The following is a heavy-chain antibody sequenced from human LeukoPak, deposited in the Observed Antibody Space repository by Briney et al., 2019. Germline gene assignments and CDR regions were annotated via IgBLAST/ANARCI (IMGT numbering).Heavy chain of an antibody. V-gene: IGHV4-39*07. Sequence: SETLSLTCTVSSGSISSSTYYWGWIRQPPGKGLEWIGTIYYTGSTYYNPSLKSRVAISVDTSKNQFSLKLTSVTAADTAVYYCAISGYYYYFDYWGQGTLVTVSS. CDR3: AISGYYYYFDY. CDR2: IYYTGST. J-gene: IGHJ4*02. CDR1: SGSISSSTYY. D-gene: IGHD3-22*01.